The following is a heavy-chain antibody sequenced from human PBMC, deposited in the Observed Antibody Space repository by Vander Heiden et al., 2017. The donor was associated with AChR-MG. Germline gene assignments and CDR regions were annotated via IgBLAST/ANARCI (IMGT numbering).Heavy chain of an antibody. V-gene: IGHV4-39*01. Sequence: LQLQESGPGLVKPSETLSLTCTVSGGPISSSSYYWGWIRQPPGKGLEWIGSIYYSGGTYYNPSLKSRVTISVDTSKNQFSLKLSSVTAADTAVYYCARLLTGYYMFDYWGQGTLVTVSS. CDR2: IYYSGGT. CDR1: GGPISSSSYY. CDR3: ARLLTGYYMFDY. J-gene: IGHJ4*02. D-gene: IGHD3-9*01.